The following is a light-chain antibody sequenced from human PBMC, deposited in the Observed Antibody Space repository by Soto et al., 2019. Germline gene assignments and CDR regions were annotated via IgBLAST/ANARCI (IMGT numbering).Light chain of an antibody. CDR1: QSMSGW. CDR2: DAS. Sequence: DIQMTQSPSSLSASVGDKVTITCRAGQSMSGWLAWYQQKPGKAPKLLIYDASNLERGVPSRFSGTGSGTEFTLTISSLHPDDFATYYCQQYHRSSITFGQGTRLEIK. CDR3: QQYHRSSIT. V-gene: IGKV1-5*01. J-gene: IGKJ5*01.